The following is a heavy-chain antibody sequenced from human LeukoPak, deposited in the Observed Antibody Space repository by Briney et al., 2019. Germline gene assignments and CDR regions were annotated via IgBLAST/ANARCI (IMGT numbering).Heavy chain of an antibody. V-gene: IGHV3-11*03. CDR1: GFTFSDHY. CDR2: ISDSSRYT. J-gene: IGHJ4*02. D-gene: IGHD3-10*01. Sequence: PGGSLRLSCAASGFTFSDHYMSWIRQAPGKGLEWVSYISDSSRYTHFADSVKGRFTISRDSAKNSLYLQMNSLRAEDTAVYYCARSYYGSQGNFDYWGQGTLVTVSS. CDR3: ARSYYGSQGNFDY.